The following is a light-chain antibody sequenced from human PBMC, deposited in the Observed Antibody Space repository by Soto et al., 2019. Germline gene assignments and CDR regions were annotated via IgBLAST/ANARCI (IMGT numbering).Light chain of an antibody. V-gene: IGLV4-69*01. Sequence: QSVLTQSPPASASLGASVKLTCTLSSGHSSYAIAWHQQQPEKGPRHLMKLNSDGSHSKGDGIPDRFSGSSSGTERYLTISSLQFEDEADYYCQTWGTGIRVFGGGTKLTVL. CDR1: SGHSSYA. CDR2: LNSDGSH. J-gene: IGLJ3*02. CDR3: QTWGTGIRV.